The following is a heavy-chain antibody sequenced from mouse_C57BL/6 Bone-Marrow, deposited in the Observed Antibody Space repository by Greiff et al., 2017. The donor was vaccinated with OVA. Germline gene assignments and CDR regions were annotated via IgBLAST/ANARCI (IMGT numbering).Heavy chain of an antibody. CDR3: TRGFAWFAY. CDR2: IDPENGDT. Sequence: EVQLQQSGAELVRPGASVKLSCTASGFNIKDDYMHWVKQRPEQGLEWIGWIDPENGDTEYDSKFQCKATITADTSSNTAYLQLSSLTSEDTAVYYCTRGFAWFAYWGQGTLVTVSA. J-gene: IGHJ3*01. V-gene: IGHV14-4*01. CDR1: GFNIKDDY.